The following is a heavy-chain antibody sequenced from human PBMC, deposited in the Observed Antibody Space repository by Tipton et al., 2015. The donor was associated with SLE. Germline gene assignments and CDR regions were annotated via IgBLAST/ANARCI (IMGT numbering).Heavy chain of an antibody. Sequence: TLSLTCTVSGGPISSYYWSWIRQPPGKGLEWIGYNYYSGSTNYNPSLKSRVTISVDTSKNQFSLKLSSVTAADTAVYYCARMGGDAFDIWGQGTMVTVSS. CDR3: ARMGGDAFDI. D-gene: IGHD6-25*01. V-gene: IGHV4-59*07. CDR1: GGPISSYY. J-gene: IGHJ3*02. CDR2: NYYSGST.